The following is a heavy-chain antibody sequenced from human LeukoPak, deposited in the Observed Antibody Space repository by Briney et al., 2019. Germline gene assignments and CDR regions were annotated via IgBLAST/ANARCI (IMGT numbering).Heavy chain of an antibody. J-gene: IGHJ5*02. D-gene: IGHD6-19*01. Sequence: KASGTLSLTCTVSGGSISSSSDYWGWIRQPPGKGLEWIGTIYYSGSTYYNPSLKSRVTISVDTSKKQFSLKLSSVTAADTAAYYCARHRAEQWPNWFDPWGQGTLVTVSS. V-gene: IGHV4-39*01. CDR1: GGSISSSSDY. CDR3: ARHRAEQWPNWFDP. CDR2: IYYSGST.